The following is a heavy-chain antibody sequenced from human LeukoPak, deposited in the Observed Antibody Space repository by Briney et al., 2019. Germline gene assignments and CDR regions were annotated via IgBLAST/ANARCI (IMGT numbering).Heavy chain of an antibody. J-gene: IGHJ4*02. CDR3: ARKGVYSSSYTNFDY. V-gene: IGHV1-69*13. CDR1: GGTFSSYA. CDR2: IIPIFGTA. D-gene: IGHD6-6*01. Sequence: SVKVSCKASGGTFSSYAISWVRQAPGQGLEWMGGIIPIFGTANYAQKFQGRVTITADESTSTAYMELSSLRSEDTAVYYCARKGVYSSSYTNFDYWGQGTLVTVSS.